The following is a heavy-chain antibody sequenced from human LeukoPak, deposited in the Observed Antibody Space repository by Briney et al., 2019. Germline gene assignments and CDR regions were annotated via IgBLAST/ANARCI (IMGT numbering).Heavy chain of an antibody. Sequence: PGGSLRLSCAASGFTFSSYGTHWARQAPGKGLEWVAVISYDGSNKYYADSVKGRFTISRDNSKNTLYLQMNSLRAEDTAVYYCAKDLARGYSYGYDAFDIWGQGTMVTVSS. CDR2: ISYDGSNK. V-gene: IGHV3-30*18. D-gene: IGHD5-18*01. CDR3: AKDLARGYSYGYDAFDI. CDR1: GFTFSSYG. J-gene: IGHJ3*02.